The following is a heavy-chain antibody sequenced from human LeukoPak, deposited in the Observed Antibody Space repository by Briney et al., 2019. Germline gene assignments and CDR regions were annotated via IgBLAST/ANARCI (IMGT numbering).Heavy chain of an antibody. J-gene: IGHJ5*02. V-gene: IGHV4-59*01. CDR1: GGSISSYY. D-gene: IGHD6-13*01. CDR3: TRDSDGSSWYYFGFDP. Sequence: PSETLSLTCTVSGGSISSYYWSWIRQPPGKGLEGIGYIYYSGSTNYNPSPKSRVTISVDTSKKQFSLKLSSVTAADTAVYYCTRDSDGSSWYYFGFDPWGQGTLVTVSS. CDR2: IYYSGST.